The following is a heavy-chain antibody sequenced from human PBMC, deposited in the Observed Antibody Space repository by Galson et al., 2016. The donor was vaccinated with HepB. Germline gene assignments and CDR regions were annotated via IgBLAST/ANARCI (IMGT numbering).Heavy chain of an antibody. Sequence: SETLSLTCSVSDGSISSNSYYWGWIRQPPGTGLEWIGSVYYRGGTTYYNSSLKSRVTISVDTSENQLSLKLTSVTAADTAVYYCVRGMDVWGPGTTVTVSS. J-gene: IGHJ6*02. V-gene: IGHV4-39*01. CDR1: DGSISSNSYY. CDR3: VRGMDV. CDR2: VYYRGGTT.